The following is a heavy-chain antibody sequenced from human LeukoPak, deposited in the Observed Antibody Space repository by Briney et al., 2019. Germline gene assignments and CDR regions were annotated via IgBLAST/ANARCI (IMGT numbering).Heavy chain of an antibody. CDR2: IYTSGST. J-gene: IGHJ2*01. D-gene: IGHD3-10*01. Sequence: SETLSLTCTVSGGSISSYYWSWIRQPAGKGLEWIGRIYTSGSTNYNPSLKSRVTMSVDTSKNQFSLKLSSVTAADTAVYYCARVSSFPGDWYFDLWGRGTLVTVSS. CDR1: GGSISSYY. V-gene: IGHV4-4*07. CDR3: ARVSSFPGDWYFDL.